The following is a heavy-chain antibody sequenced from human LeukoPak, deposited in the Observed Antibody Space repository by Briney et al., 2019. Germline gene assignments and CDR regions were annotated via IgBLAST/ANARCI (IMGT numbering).Heavy chain of an antibody. Sequence: SETLSLTCTVSGGSISSYYWSWIRQPPGKGLEWIGYIYYSGSTNYNPSLKSRVTISVDTSKYQFSLKLSSVTAADTAVYYCARDIAGGAFDIWGQGTVVTVSS. CDR2: IYYSGST. D-gene: IGHD3-10*01. J-gene: IGHJ3*02. CDR3: ARDIAGGAFDI. CDR1: GGSISSYY. V-gene: IGHV4-59*01.